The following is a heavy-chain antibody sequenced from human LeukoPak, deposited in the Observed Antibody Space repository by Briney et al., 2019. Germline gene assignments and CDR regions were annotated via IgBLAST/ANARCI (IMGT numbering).Heavy chain of an antibody. Sequence: GGSLRLSCAVSGFKVTNDYMNWVRQAPGKGLEWVSIIYAGGSTYYADSVKGRFTISRDSSNNTLFLQMSNLRADDSGLYYCATDIRSSPLGFWGHGTLVTVSS. CDR3: ATDIRSSPLGF. CDR2: IYAGGST. J-gene: IGHJ4*01. CDR1: GFKVTNDY. D-gene: IGHD3-9*01. V-gene: IGHV3-66*01.